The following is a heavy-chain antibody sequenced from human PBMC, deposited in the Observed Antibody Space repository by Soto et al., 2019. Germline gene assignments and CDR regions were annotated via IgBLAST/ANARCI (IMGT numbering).Heavy chain of an antibody. CDR2: IYYSGST. CDR1: GGSISSSSYY. Sequence: SSETLSLTCTVSGGSISSSSYYWGWIRQPPGKGLEWIGSIYYSGSTYYNPSLKSRVTISVDTSKNQFSLKLSSVTAADTAVYYCARPLRFLGYFDYWGQGTLVTVSS. V-gene: IGHV4-39*01. J-gene: IGHJ4*02. CDR3: ARPLRFLGYFDY. D-gene: IGHD3-3*01.